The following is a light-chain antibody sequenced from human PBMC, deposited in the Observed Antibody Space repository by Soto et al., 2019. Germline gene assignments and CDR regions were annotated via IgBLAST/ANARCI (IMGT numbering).Light chain of an antibody. CDR2: GAS. J-gene: IGKJ5*01. Sequence: EIVLTQSPGTLSLSPGERATLSCRASQSVSSSYLAWYQQTPGQAPRLLIYGASSRATGIPDRFSGSGSGTDFTPTISRLEPEDFAVYDCQQYGSSPPITFGQGTRLEIK. CDR1: QSVSSSY. CDR3: QQYGSSPPIT. V-gene: IGKV3-20*01.